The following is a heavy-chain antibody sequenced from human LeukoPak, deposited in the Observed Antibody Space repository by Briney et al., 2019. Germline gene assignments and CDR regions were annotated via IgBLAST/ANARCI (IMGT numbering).Heavy chain of an antibody. CDR3: AKGGGIWGTAGY. V-gene: IGHV3-30*02. CDR1: GFTFSSYG. CDR2: IRYDGSDK. Sequence: GGSLRLSCAASGFTFSSYGMHWVRQAPGKGLEWVAFIRYDGSDKYYADSVKGRFTISRDNSKNTLYLQMNSLRPEDTAVYYCAKGGGIWGTAGYWGQGTLVTVSS. J-gene: IGHJ4*02. D-gene: IGHD3-16*01.